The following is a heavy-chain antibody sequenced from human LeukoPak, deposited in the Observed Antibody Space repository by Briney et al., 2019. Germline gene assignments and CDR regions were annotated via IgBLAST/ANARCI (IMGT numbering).Heavy chain of an antibody. D-gene: IGHD3-3*01. CDR3: ARRGILDSFRYYYYMDV. Sequence: SETLSLTCTVSGYSISSGYYWGWIRQPPGKGLEWIGSIYHSGSTYHNPSLKSRVTISVETPKNQFSLKLSSVTAADTAVYYCARRGILDSFRYYYYMDVWGKGTTATVSS. CDR2: IYHSGST. V-gene: IGHV4-38-2*02. CDR1: GYSISSGYY. J-gene: IGHJ6*03.